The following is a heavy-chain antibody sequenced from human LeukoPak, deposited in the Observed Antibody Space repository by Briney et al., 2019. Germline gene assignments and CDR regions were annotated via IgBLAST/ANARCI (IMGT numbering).Heavy chain of an antibody. D-gene: IGHD3-10*01. CDR2: ISAYNGNT. Sequence: ASVKVSCKASGYTFTSYGISWVRQAPGQGLEWMGWISAYNGNTNYAQKLQGRVTMTTDTSTSTAYMELRSLRSDDTAVYYCARDSLWFGELHHDYWAQGTLVTVSS. V-gene: IGHV1-18*04. J-gene: IGHJ4*02. CDR3: ARDSLWFGELHHDY. CDR1: GYTFTSYG.